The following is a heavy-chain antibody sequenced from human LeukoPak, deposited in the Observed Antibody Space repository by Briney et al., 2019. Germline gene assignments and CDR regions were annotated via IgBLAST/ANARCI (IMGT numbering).Heavy chain of an antibody. CDR1: GFTFRKYV. Sequence: QTGGSLRLSCAASGFTFRKYVMTWVRQAPGKGLEWVSGISNSDGSTYNADSVKGRFIISRDDSKNTLYLQMNSLRAEDTAVYYCAKDNGARLWFGELLDNNWFDPWGQGTLVTVSS. V-gene: IGHV3-23*01. CDR3: AKDNGARLWFGELLDNNWFDP. J-gene: IGHJ5*02. CDR2: ISNSDGST. D-gene: IGHD3-10*01.